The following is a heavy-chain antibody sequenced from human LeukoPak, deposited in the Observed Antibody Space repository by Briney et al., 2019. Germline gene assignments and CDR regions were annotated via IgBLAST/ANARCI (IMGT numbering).Heavy chain of an antibody. J-gene: IGHJ4*02. CDR1: GASINSGSYY. CDR3: ARFSRGYNLDH. CDR2: FSSSGST. V-gene: IGHV4-61*10. Sequence: SETLSLTCTVSGASINSGSYYWSWLRQPAGKGLEFIGHFSSSGSTNYNPSLRSRVTMSVDTSKNQFSLKLSSVTAADTAVYYCARFSRGYNLDHWGQGTLVTVSS. D-gene: IGHD3-22*01.